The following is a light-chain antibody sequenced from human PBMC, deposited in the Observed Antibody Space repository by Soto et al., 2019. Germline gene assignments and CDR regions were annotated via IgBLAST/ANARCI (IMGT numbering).Light chain of an antibody. J-gene: IGKJ4*01. Sequence: EFVLTQSPGTLSLSPGERATLSCRASQSVSNNYLAWYQQKPGQAPRLLIYGASNRATGIPDRFSGSGSGTDFTLTISSLEPEDFAVYFCQHRAGWPPALTFGGGTKVDIK. CDR2: GAS. CDR3: QHRAGWPPALT. CDR1: QSVSNNY. V-gene: IGKV3-11*01.